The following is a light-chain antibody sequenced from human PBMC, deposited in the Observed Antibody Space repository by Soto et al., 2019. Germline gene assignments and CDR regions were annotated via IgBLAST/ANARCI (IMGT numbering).Light chain of an antibody. V-gene: IGKV1-39*01. CDR2: AAS. CDR3: QQSYITPPT. CDR1: QTISTY. Sequence: DIQMTQSPSSLSASVGASVTLSCRASQTISTYLNWYQQKPGKAPNLLIYAASSLQSGVPSRFSGSGSGTDFTLTISSLHPEDFATYYCQQSYITPPTLGPGTKVDIK. J-gene: IGKJ3*01.